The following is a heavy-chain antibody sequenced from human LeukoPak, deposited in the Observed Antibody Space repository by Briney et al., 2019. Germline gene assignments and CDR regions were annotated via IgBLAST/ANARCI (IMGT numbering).Heavy chain of an antibody. J-gene: IGHJ4*02. V-gene: IGHV1-2*02. CDR3: ASGGRDSSSWYPVNY. CDR1: GYTFTGYY. Sequence: ASVTVSCKASGYTFTGYYMHWVRQAPGQGLEWMGWINPNSGGTNYAQKFQGRVTMTRDTSISTAYMELSRLRSDDTAVYYCASGGRDSSSWYPVNYWGQGTLVTVS. D-gene: IGHD6-13*01. CDR2: INPNSGGT.